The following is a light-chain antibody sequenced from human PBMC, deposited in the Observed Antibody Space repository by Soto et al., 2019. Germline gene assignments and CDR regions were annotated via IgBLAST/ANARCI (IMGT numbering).Light chain of an antibody. J-gene: IGLJ2*01. Sequence: QSALTQPASVSGSPGQSLTISCTGTSSDIGSYNLVSWYQQHPGTAPKLMISDDSKRPSGVPNRFSGSKSGNTASLTISGLQAEDEADYYCCAYAGGSTYVLFGGGTKLTVL. CDR1: SSDIGSYNL. V-gene: IGLV2-23*01. CDR3: CAYAGGSTYVL. CDR2: DDS.